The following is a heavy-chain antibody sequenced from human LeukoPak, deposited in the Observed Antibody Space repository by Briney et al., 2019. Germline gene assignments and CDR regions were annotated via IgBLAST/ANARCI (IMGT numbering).Heavy chain of an antibody. CDR2: IFLGDGTA. CDR1: GFTFSSHE. Sequence: GSLRLSCAASGFTFSSHEMYWVRQAPGKGLEWLSTIFLGDGTAYADSVKGRFTISRDNSKSTVSLQMSSLRAEDTAVYYCASRDSCSGGTCCGITYWGQGTLITVSS. D-gene: IGHD2-15*01. J-gene: IGHJ4*02. CDR3: ASRDSCSGGTCCGITY. V-gene: IGHV3-23*01.